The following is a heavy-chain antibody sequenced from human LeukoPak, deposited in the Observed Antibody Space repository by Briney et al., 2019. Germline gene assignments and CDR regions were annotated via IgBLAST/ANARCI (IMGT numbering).Heavy chain of an antibody. J-gene: IGHJ4*02. CDR2: ITSSSNSI. CDR3: ERASSGYGFYSNY. CDR1: GFTFSTYT. Sequence: PGGSLRLSCAASGFTFSTYTMNWVRQAPGKGLEWLSYITSSSNSIYYADSVKGRFTISKDNAKNSLYLQIDSLSAEDTAVYYCERASSGYGFYSNYWGQGTLVTVPS. V-gene: IGHV3-48*01. D-gene: IGHD3-22*01.